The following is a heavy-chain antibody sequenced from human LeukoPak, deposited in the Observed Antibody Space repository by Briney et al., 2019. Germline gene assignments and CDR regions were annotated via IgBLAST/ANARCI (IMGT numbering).Heavy chain of an antibody. CDR1: GFPFSDYY. Sequence: GGSLRLSCAASGFPFSDYYMSWIRQAPGKGLEGVSCKSSSGGHIIYYADSVKGRFTISRDDAKNSLYLQMNSLRAEDTAVYYCARDPGDAFDIWGQGTTVTVSS. V-gene: IGHV3-11*01. CDR3: ARDPGDAFDI. CDR2: KSSSGGHII. J-gene: IGHJ3*02.